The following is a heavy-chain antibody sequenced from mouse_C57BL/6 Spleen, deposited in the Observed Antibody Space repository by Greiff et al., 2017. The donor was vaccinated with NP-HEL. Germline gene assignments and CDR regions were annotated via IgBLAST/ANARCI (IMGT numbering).Heavy chain of an antibody. V-gene: IGHV1-69*01. J-gene: IGHJ3*01. CDR1: GYTFTSYW. D-gene: IGHD3-2*02. CDR3: ASDSSGYDWFAY. CDR2: IDPSDSYT. Sequence: QVQLKQPGAELVMPGASVKLSCKASGYTFTSYWMHWVKQRPGQGLEWIGEIDPSDSYTNYNQKFKGKSTLTVDKSSSTAYMQLSSLTSEDSAVYYCASDSSGYDWFAYWGQGTLVTVSA.